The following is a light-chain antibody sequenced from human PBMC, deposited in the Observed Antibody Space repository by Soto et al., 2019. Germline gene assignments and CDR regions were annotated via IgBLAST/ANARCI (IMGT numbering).Light chain of an antibody. CDR3: SSYTTTTTPVG. J-gene: IGLJ2*01. CDR1: SRDIGTYDY. Sequence: QSALTQPASVSGSPGQAITSSGTGTSRDIGTYDYVSWYQHHPGKAPKLMIYEVTNRPSGVSDRFSGSKSGKTASLNLSGLQAEDESDYYCSSYTTTTTPVGFGGGTQLTVL. V-gene: IGLV2-14*01. CDR2: EVT.